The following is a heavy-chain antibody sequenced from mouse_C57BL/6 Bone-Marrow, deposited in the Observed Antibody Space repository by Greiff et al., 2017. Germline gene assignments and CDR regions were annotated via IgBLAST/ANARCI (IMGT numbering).Heavy chain of an antibody. Sequence: EVQLQQSGGGLVKPGGSLKLSCAASGFTFSSYAMSWVRQTPEKRLEWVATISDGGSYTYYPDNVKGRFTISRDNAKNNLYLQMSHLKSEDTAMYYCARGTTVVDYYAMDYWGQGTSVTVSS. CDR1: GFTFSSYA. V-gene: IGHV5-4*01. J-gene: IGHJ4*01. CDR3: ARGTTVVDYYAMDY. CDR2: ISDGGSYT. D-gene: IGHD1-1*01.